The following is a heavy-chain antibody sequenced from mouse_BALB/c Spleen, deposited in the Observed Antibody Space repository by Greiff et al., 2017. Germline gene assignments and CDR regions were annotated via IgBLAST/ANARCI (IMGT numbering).Heavy chain of an antibody. CDR1: GYSITSDYA. CDR3: AAGSSYGFDY. V-gene: IGHV3-2*02. CDR2: ISYSGST. D-gene: IGHD1-1*01. J-gene: IGHJ2*01. Sequence: EVQLVESGPGLVKPSQSLSLTCTVTGYSITSDYAWNWIRQFPGNKLEWMGYISYSGSTSYNPSLKSRISITRDTSKNQFFLQLNSVTTEDTATYYCAAGSSYGFDYWGQGTTLTVSS.